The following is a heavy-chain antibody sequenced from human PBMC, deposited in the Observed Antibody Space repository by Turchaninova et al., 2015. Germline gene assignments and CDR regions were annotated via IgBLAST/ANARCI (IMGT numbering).Heavy chain of an antibody. CDR1: GCTYTTYW. D-gene: IGHD3-16*01. J-gene: IGHJ4*02. CDR2: IKQDGSEK. CDR3: ARRGEMFDY. Sequence: EVQLVESGGGLVQQGGYLRLSCVASGCTYTTYWMSCVRQAPGTGPEWVANIKQDGSEKNYVDSVKVRFTISRDNGKNSLYLQMNSLRGEDTAVYYCARRGEMFDYWGQGTMVTVSS. V-gene: IGHV3-7*03.